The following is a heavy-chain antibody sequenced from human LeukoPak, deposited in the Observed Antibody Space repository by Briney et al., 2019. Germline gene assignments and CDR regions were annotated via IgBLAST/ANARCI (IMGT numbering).Heavy chain of an antibody. CDR3: ARLAKSYYYYYYGMVV. V-gene: IGHV4-59*08. CDR1: GGSISSYY. J-gene: IGHJ6*02. CDR2: IYYSGST. Sequence: PSETLSLTCTVSGGSISSYYWSWIRQPPGKGLEWIGYIYYSGSTNYNPSLKSRVTISVDTSKNQFSLKLSSVTAADTAVYYCARLAKSYYYYYYGMVVWGQGTTVTVSS.